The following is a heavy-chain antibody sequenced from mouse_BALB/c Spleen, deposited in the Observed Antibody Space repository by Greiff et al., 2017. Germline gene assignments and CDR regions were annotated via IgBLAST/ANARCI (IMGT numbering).Heavy chain of an antibody. V-gene: IGHV5-12-2*01. Sequence: EVKLMESGGGLVQPGGSLKLSCAASGFPFSSYTMSWVRQTPEKRLEWVAYISNGGGSTYYPDTVKGRFTISRDNAKNTLYLQMSSLKSEDTAMYYCARHRGRRFDYWGQGTTLTVSS. CDR3: ARHRGRRFDY. J-gene: IGHJ2*01. CDR1: GFPFSSYT. D-gene: IGHD3-1*01. CDR2: ISNGGGST.